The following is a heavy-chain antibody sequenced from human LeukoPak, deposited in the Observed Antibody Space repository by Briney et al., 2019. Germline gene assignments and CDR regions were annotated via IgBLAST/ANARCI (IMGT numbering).Heavy chain of an antibody. D-gene: IGHD3-22*01. CDR1: GTSITTYF. J-gene: IGHJ6*02. CDR2: FYSSGST. V-gene: IGHV4-4*07. Sequence: SETLSLTCTVSGTSITTYFWSWIRQRAGKGLEWIGRFYSSGSTSYNPSLKSRLTMSVDTSKNEFSLKLRSVTAADTAVYYCVRDRVDSSGYYYYYGLDVWGQGTTVTVSS. CDR3: VRDRVDSSGYYYYYGLDV.